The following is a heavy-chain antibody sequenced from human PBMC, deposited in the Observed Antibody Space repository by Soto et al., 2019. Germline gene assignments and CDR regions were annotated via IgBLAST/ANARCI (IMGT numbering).Heavy chain of an antibody. D-gene: IGHD1-20*01. CDR1: GYTFTGYY. CDR3: ATTCGFGGITTWCMDV. J-gene: IGHJ6*02. CDR2: INPNNGAT. Sequence: QVQLVQSGAEVKKPGASVKVSCKASGYTFTGYYMHWVRQAPGQGLEWMGWINPNNGATNYAQKFQGWLTLTRDTSISTAYMDLRRLRSDAAAVYYCATTCGFGGITTWCMDVWGQGTMVTVSS. V-gene: IGHV1-2*04.